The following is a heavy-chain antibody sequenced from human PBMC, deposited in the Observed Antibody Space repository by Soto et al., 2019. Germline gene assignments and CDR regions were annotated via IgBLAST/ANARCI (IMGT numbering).Heavy chain of an antibody. CDR2: ITYNGDNT. J-gene: IGHJ4*02. CDR1: GFTFSSYA. CDR3: ARYIRGPTVFYFDF. Sequence: LRLSCAASGFTFSSYAMTWVRQAPGKGLEWVSVITYNGDNTYYSDSVKGRFTISRDNSKDTVHLQMNSLRAEDTAVYYCARYIRGPTVFYFDFWGPGVLVTVSS. D-gene: IGHD5-18*01. V-gene: IGHV3-23*01.